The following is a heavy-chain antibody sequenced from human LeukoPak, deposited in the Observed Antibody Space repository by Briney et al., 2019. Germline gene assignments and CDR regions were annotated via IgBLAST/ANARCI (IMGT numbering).Heavy chain of an antibody. D-gene: IGHD2-2*01. CDR1: GGSISSYY. J-gene: IGHJ5*02. CDR3: ARGGYCSSTSCYRLEDWFDP. CDR2: IYYSGST. Sequence: SETLSLTCTVSGGSISSYYWSWIRQPPGKGLEWIGYIYYSGSTNYNPSLKSRVTISVDTSKNQFSLKLSSVTAADTAVYYCARGGYCSSTSCYRLEDWFDPWGQGTLVTVSS. V-gene: IGHV4-59*12.